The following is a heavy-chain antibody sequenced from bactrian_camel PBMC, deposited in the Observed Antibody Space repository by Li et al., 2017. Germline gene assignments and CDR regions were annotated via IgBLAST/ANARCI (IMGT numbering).Heavy chain of an antibody. J-gene: IGHJ4*01. CDR1: GFTFSSYY. CDR2: IRSDGTRT. CDR3: AADYRYGGSWYDY. V-gene: IGHV3-2*01. D-gene: IGHD6*01. Sequence: HVQLVESGGGSVQAGGSLTLSCAASGFTFSSYYMSWARQAPGKGLEWVSSIRSDGTRTFYTNSVKGRFTISRDNAKNTVYLQMNSLKSADTALYYCAADYRYGGSWYDYWGQGTQVTVS.